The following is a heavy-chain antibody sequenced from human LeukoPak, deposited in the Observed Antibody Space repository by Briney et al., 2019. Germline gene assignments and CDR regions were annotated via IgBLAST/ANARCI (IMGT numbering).Heavy chain of an antibody. V-gene: IGHV3-23*01. CDR2: IGGGGVST. CDR3: AKVDSSGYYLYWYFDL. D-gene: IGHD3-22*01. CDR1: GFTFSTYS. Sequence: PGGSLRLSCAASGFTFSTYSMNWVRQVPGRGLEWVSAIGGGGVSTYYADSVKGRFTISRDNSKNTLFLQMNSLRVEDTAVYYCAKVDSSGYYLYWYFDLWGRGTLVTVSS. J-gene: IGHJ2*01.